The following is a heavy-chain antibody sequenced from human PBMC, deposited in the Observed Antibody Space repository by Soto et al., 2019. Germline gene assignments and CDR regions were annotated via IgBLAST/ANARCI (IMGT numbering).Heavy chain of an antibody. CDR2: INHSGST. CDR3: ASGYGDYLTYMDV. CDR1: GGSFSGYY. D-gene: IGHD4-17*01. J-gene: IGHJ6*03. V-gene: IGHV4-34*01. Sequence: SERLSLTCAVYGGSFSGYYWSWIRQPPGKGLEWIGEINHSGSTNYNPSLKSRVTISVDTSKNQFSLKLSSVTAADTAVYYCASGYGDYLTYMDVWGKGTTVTVSS.